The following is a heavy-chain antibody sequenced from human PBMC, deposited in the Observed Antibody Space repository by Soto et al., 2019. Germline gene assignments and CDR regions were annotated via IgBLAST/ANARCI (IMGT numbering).Heavy chain of an antibody. CDR3: ARTQGYYYYMDV. CDR1: GFTFSSYA. J-gene: IGHJ6*03. Sequence: GGSLRLSCAASGFTFSSYAMHWVRQAPGKGLEWVSFITGNSSNIYYADSVKGRFTISRDNAKNSLYLQMNSLRAEDTAVYYCARTQGYYYYMDVWGKGTTVTVSS. CDR2: ITGNSSNI. V-gene: IGHV3-21*01.